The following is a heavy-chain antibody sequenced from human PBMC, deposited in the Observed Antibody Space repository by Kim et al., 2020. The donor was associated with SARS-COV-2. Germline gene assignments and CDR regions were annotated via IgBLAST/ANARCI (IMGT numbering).Heavy chain of an antibody. J-gene: IGHJ4*02. V-gene: IGHV3-23*01. D-gene: IGHD3-10*01. CDR2: VTGDRT. CDR3: AKDTSMIRGVISHFDY. CDR1: GFTFSSYA. Sequence: GGSLRLSCVASGFTFSSYAMNWVRQAPGKGLEWVSGVTGDRTYHADSEKGRFTISRDNSKNTLYLQMNSLRAEDTAVYYCAKDTSMIRGVISHFDYWGQGTLVTVSS.